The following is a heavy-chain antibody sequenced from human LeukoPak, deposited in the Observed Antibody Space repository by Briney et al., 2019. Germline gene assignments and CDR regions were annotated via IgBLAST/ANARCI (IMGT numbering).Heavy chain of an antibody. J-gene: IGHJ4*02. CDR1: GFTFSSYW. V-gene: IGHV3-7*01. CDR2: IKQDGSEK. Sequence: GGSLRLSCAASGFTFSSYWMSWVRQAPGKGLEWVANIKQDGSEKYYVDSVKGRFTISRDNAKNSLYLQMNSLRAEDTAVYYCVRDNPRCCGVVPANIDDYWGQGTLVTVSS. CDR3: VRDNPRCCGVVPANIDDY. D-gene: IGHD2-15*01.